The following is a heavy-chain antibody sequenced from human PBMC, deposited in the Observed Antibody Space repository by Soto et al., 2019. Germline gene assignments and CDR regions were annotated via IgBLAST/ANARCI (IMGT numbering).Heavy chain of an antibody. CDR2: IGSGGSPT. Sequence: SLRLSCAASEFTFSTYAMSWVRQAPGKGLEWVSSIGSGGSPTYYADSVKGRFTISRDNSKNTLYLQMNSLRAEDTAVYYCAKGALSTYFDWGQGTLVTVSS. V-gene: IGHV3-23*01. J-gene: IGHJ4*02. CDR1: EFTFSTYA. D-gene: IGHD3-9*01. CDR3: AKGALSTYFD.